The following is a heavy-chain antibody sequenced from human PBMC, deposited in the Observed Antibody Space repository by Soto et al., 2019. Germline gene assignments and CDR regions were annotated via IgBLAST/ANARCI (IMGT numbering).Heavy chain of an antibody. D-gene: IGHD3-3*02. CDR2: IFYSGNI. Sequence: QLQLEESGPGLVKPSETLSLTCTVSGDSISSSNSHWGWTCQPPGKGLEYIGNVYYGGAIFYSGNIYYNPSLKSRVTISVDTSKNQFSLRLSSVTAADTGVYYCVRYDRINMKPYSPEGFHIWGQGTMVTVSS. V-gene: IGHV4-39*01. CDR1: GDSISSSNSH. CDR3: VRYDRINMKPYSPEGFHI. J-gene: IGHJ3*02.